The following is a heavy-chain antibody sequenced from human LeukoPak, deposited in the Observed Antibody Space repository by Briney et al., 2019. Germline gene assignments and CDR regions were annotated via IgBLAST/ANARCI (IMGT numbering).Heavy chain of an antibody. CDR1: GFSFSSSA. D-gene: IGHD3-10*01. CDR3: VKGVQGIRGSNSWEYFQH. J-gene: IGHJ1*01. V-gene: IGHV3-64D*06. Sequence: GGSLRLSCSASGFSFSSSAMHWVRQAPGKGLEYVSAISRDGAGTYYADSVKDRGTISRDNSKNTLYLQMSSLTPEDTAVYYCVKGVQGIRGSNSWEYFQHWGQGTLVTVSS. CDR2: ISRDGAGT.